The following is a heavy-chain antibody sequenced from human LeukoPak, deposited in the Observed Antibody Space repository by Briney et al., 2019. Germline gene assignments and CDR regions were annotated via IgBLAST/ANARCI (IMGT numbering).Heavy chain of an antibody. CDR1: GYTFTSYD. D-gene: IGHD2-2*01. CDR3: ARVVPAADYYYYGMDV. V-gene: IGHV1-8*01. J-gene: IGHJ6*02. Sequence: ASVKVSCKASGYTFTSYDINWVRQATGQGLEWMGWMNPNSGNTGYAQKFQGRVTMTRNTSISTAYMELSSLRSEDTAVYYCARVVPAADYYYYGMDVWGQGTTVTVSS. CDR2: MNPNSGNT.